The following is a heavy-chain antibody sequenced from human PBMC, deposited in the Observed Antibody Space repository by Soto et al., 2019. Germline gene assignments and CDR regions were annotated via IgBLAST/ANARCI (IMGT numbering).Heavy chain of an antibody. CDR3: ARRFSYFDY. V-gene: IGHV4-39*01. Sequence: SETLSLTCTVSGDSISSINSYWGWIRQPPGKGLEWIGDIYHSGTTYYNPSLKSRLTISVDTSRNQFSLKLSSVTAADTAVYYCARRFSYFDYWGQGALVTVSS. J-gene: IGHJ4*02. CDR1: GDSISSINSY. D-gene: IGHD3-3*01. CDR2: IYHSGTT.